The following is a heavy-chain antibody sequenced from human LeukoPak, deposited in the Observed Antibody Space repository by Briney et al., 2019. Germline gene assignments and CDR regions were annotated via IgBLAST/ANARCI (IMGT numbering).Heavy chain of an antibody. Sequence: GGSLRLSCAASGFTFSSYAMSWVRQAPGKGLEWVSAISGSGGSTYYADSVKGRFTISRDNSKNTLYLQMNSLRAEDTAVYYCAKDFILRFLEWAFDYWGQGTLVTVSS. V-gene: IGHV3-23*01. CDR2: ISGSGGST. J-gene: IGHJ4*02. D-gene: IGHD3-3*01. CDR3: AKDFILRFLEWAFDY. CDR1: GFTFSSYA.